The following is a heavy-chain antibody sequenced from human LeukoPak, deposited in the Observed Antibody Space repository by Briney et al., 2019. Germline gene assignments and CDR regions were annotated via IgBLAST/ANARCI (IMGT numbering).Heavy chain of an antibody. Sequence: PGGSLRLSCAASGFTFSSYGMHWVRQAPGKGLEWVAVISYDGSNKYYADSVKGRFTISRDNSKNTLYLQMNSLRAEDTAVYYCVGRAVVITTGVYYYYMDVWGKGTTVTVSS. V-gene: IGHV3-30*03. CDR3: VGRAVVITTGVYYYYMDV. CDR1: GFTFSSYG. J-gene: IGHJ6*03. D-gene: IGHD3-22*01. CDR2: ISYDGSNK.